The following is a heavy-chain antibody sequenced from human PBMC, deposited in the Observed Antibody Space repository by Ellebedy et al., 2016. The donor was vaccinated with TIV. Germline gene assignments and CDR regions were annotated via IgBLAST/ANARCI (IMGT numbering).Heavy chain of an antibody. CDR1: GYSFTNYW. CDR2: IYPSDSDT. J-gene: IGHJ4*02. V-gene: IGHV5-51*01. Sequence: GGSLRLSCKGSGYSFTNYWIAWVRQMPGKGLEWMGIIYPSDSDTRYSPSFQGQVTISADKSISITYLQWSSLKASDTAMYYCARCGYSGLGNDFWGQGTLVTVSS. D-gene: IGHD5-12*01. CDR3: ARCGYSGLGNDF.